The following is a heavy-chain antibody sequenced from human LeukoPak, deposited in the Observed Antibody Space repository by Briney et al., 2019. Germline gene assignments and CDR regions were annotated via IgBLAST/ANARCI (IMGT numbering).Heavy chain of an antibody. J-gene: IGHJ6*03. V-gene: IGHV1-18*01. Sequence: ASVKVSCKASGYNFMNYGISWVRQAPGQGLEWVGWIGPKNGNTNFGQNFLGRVTLTADTSTTTVYMELTSLRSDDTATYYCARRHSVLTDPLSHYYYYMDVWGKGTTVIVSS. CDR1: GYNFMNYG. CDR2: IGPKNGNT. CDR3: ARRHSVLTDPLSHYYYYMDV. D-gene: IGHD5/OR15-5a*01.